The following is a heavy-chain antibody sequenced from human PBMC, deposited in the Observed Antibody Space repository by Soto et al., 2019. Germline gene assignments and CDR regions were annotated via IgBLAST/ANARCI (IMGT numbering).Heavy chain of an antibody. CDR1: GFTSSSYW. Sequence: GGSLRLSCAASGFTSSSYWMSWVRQAPGKGLEWVANIKQDGSEKYYVDSVKGRFTISRDSAKNSLYLQMNSLRAEDTAVYYCARDKVVAAFWFDPWGQGTLVTVSS. D-gene: IGHD2-15*01. V-gene: IGHV3-7*01. CDR2: IKQDGSEK. J-gene: IGHJ5*02. CDR3: ARDKVVAAFWFDP.